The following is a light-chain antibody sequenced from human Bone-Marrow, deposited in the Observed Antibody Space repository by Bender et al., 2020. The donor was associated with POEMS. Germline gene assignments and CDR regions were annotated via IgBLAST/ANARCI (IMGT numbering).Light chain of an antibody. Sequence: QSALTQPASVSGSPGQSITISCMGTSTDVGSYNFVSWYQQHPGKAPKIIITEVNNRPSGVPDRFSASMSGYMASLTISGLQPEDAADYYCSSYSIGDIVLFGGGTKLTVL. CDR2: EVN. J-gene: IGLJ2*01. CDR3: SSYSIGDIVL. V-gene: IGLV2-14*01. CDR1: STDVGSYNF.